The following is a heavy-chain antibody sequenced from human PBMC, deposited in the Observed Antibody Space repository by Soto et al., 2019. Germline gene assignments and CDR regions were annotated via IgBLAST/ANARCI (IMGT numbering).Heavy chain of an antibody. J-gene: IGHJ4*02. CDR1: GFTFSSYG. V-gene: IGHV3-33*01. D-gene: IGHD3-10*01. CDR2: IWYDGSNK. CDR3: ARDRRYYGSGTHRDVYFDY. Sequence: QVQLVESGGGVVQPGRSLRLSCAASGFTFSSYGMHWVRQAPGKGLEWVAVIWYDGSNKYYADSVKGRFTISRDNSKNTLYLQMNSLRAEDTAVYYCARDRRYYGSGTHRDVYFDYWGQGTLVTVSS.